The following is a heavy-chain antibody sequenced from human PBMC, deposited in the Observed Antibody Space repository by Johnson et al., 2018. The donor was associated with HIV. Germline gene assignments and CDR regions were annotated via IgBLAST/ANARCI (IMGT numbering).Heavy chain of an antibody. D-gene: IGHD3-3*01. CDR3: AKDHSRSILGMIIDAFDI. Sequence: VQLVESGGGVVQPGRSLRLSCAASGFTFSSYGMNWVRQAPGKGLEWVSGVNWNGDNTGYADSVKGRFTISRDNAKNSLYLQMNSLRVEETAVYYCAKDHSRSILGMIIDAFDIWGQGTMVTVSS. J-gene: IGHJ3*02. V-gene: IGHV3-20*04. CDR1: GFTFSSYG. CDR2: VNWNGDNT.